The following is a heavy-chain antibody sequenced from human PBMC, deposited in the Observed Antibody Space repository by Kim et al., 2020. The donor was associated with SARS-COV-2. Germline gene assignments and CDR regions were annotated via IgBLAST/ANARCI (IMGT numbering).Heavy chain of an antibody. J-gene: IGHJ6*02. CDR3: ARVDPKYNYYGMDV. Sequence: GQKYRGRVTITADESTGTAYMELSSLRSEDTAVYYCARVDPKYNYYGMDVWGQGTTVTVS. D-gene: IGHD1-20*01. V-gene: IGHV1-69*01.